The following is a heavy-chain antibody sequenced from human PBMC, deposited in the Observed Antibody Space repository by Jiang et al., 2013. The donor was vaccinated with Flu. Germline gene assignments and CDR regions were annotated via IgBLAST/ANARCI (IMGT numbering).Heavy chain of an antibody. CDR2: IYYSGST. Sequence: LEWIGYIYYSGSTYYNPSLKSRVTISVDTSKNQFSLKLSSVTAADTAVYYCARDKGGYCSSTSCLGDAFDIWGQGTMVTVSS. J-gene: IGHJ3*02. D-gene: IGHD2-2*01. CDR3: ARDKGGYCSSTSCLGDAFDI. V-gene: IGHV4-30-4*01.